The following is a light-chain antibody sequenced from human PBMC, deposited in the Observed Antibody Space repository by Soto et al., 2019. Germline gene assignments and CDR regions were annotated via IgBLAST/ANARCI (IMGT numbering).Light chain of an antibody. Sequence: QSVLTQPPSVSAAPGQMVTISCSGSSSNIGSNYVSWYQQLPGTAPKLLIYDNIERPSGIPDRFSASKSGTSATLGITGLQTGDDADYYCGTWDSSLSTNVFGTGTKVTVL. J-gene: IGLJ1*01. CDR1: SSNIGSNY. V-gene: IGLV1-51*01. CDR2: DNI. CDR3: GTWDSSLSTNV.